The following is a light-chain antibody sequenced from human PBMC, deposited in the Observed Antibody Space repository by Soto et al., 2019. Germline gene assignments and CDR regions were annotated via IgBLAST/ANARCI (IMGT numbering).Light chain of an antibody. Sequence: QSVLTQPASVSGSPGQSITISCTGTSSDVGGYNYVSWYQQHPGKAPELMIYDVSSRPSGVSNRFSGSKSGNTASLTISGLQAEDEADYYCCSYAGSSTLVFGGGTKLTVL. V-gene: IGLV2-14*01. CDR1: SSDVGGYNY. CDR2: DVS. J-gene: IGLJ2*01. CDR3: CSYAGSSTLV.